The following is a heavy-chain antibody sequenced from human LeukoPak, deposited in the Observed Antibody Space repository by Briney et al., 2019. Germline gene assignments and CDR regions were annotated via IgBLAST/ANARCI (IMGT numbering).Heavy chain of an antibody. Sequence: GSSVKVSCKASGGTFSSYAIIWVRQAPGQGLEWMGRIIPILGIANYAQKFQGRVTITADKSTSTAYMELSSLRSEDTAVYYCARGGSSGYYINWFDPWGQGTLVTVSS. D-gene: IGHD3-22*01. CDR2: IIPILGIA. J-gene: IGHJ5*02. V-gene: IGHV1-69*04. CDR1: GGTFSSYA. CDR3: ARGGSSGYYINWFDP.